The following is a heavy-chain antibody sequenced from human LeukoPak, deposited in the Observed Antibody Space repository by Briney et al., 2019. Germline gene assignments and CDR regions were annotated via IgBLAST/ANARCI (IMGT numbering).Heavy chain of an antibody. CDR3: ARVRGIAVAEGFDN. V-gene: IGHV3-21*04. Sequence: GGSLRLSCAASGFTFSSYSMNWVRQAPGKGLEWVSSISSSSSYIYYADSVKGRFTISRDNAKNSLYLQMNSLRAEDTAVYYCARVRGIAVAEGFDNWGQGTLVTVSS. CDR2: ISSSSSYI. D-gene: IGHD6-19*01. CDR1: GFTFSSYS. J-gene: IGHJ4*02.